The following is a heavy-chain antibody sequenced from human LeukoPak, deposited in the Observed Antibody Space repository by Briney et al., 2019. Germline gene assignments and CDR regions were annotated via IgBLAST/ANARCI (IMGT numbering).Heavy chain of an antibody. CDR3: ARDGKPMAKKYYYDSSGPPSA. CDR2: INHSGST. Sequence: PETLSLTCAVYGGSFSGYYWSWIRQPPGKGLEWIGEINHSGSTNYNPSLKSRVTISVDTSKNQFSLKLSSVTAADTAVYYCARDGKPMAKKYYYDSSGPPSAWGQGTLVTVSS. D-gene: IGHD3-22*01. V-gene: IGHV4-34*01. J-gene: IGHJ5*02. CDR1: GGSFSGYY.